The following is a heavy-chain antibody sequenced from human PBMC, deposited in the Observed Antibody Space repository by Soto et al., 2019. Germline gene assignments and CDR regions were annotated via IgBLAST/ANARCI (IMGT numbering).Heavy chain of an antibody. CDR1: GYTLTELS. CDR2: FDPEDGET. V-gene: IGHV1-24*01. CDR3: AAGITVFGAADY. Sequence: ASVKVSCKVSGYTLTELSMHWVRQAPGKGLEWMGGFDPEDGETIYAQKFQGRVTMTEDTSTDTAYMELSSLRSEDTAVYYCAAGITVFGAADYWGQGTLVTVSS. D-gene: IGHD3-3*01. J-gene: IGHJ4*02.